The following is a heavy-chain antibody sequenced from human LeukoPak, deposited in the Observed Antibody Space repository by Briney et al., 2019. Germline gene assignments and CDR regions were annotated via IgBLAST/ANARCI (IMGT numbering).Heavy chain of an antibody. J-gene: IGHJ6*03. V-gene: IGHV4-4*07. D-gene: IGHD2-2*01. CDR1: GGSISSYY. Sequence: SETLSLTCTVSGGSISSYYWSWIRQPAGKGLEWIGRIYTSGSTNYNPSLKSRVTMSVDTSKNQFSLKLSSVTAADTAVYYCARDREYLGLGYCSSTSCFYHYYYMDVWGKGTTVTVSS. CDR2: IYTSGST. CDR3: ARDREYLGLGYCSSTSCFYHYYYMDV.